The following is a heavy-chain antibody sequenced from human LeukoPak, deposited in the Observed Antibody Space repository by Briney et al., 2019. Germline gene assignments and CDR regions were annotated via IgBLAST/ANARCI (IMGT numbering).Heavy chain of an antibody. V-gene: IGHV1-24*01. CDR2: LDPEDGER. Sequence: ASVKVSCKVSGYALSDLAMHWVRQAPGKGLEWMGGLDPEDGERIYAQSFQGRVSMTEDTSTDTAYMELRGLRPEDTAVYYCATEGLTYYFGSGTSPPLAPWGQGTLVSVSS. CDR3: ATEGLTYYFGSGTSPPLAP. D-gene: IGHD3-10*01. CDR1: GYALSDLA. J-gene: IGHJ5*02.